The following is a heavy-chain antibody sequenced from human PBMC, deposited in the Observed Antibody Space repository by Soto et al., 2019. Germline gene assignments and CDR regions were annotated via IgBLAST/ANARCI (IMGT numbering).Heavy chain of an antibody. Sequence: GGSLRLSCAASGFTFSSYAMSWVRQAPGKGLEWVSAISGSGGSTYYADSVKGRFTISRDNSKNTLYLQMNSLRAEDTAVYYCANHRYSSSSTPGHYWGQGTLVTVSS. CDR1: GFTFSSYA. CDR2: ISGSGGST. CDR3: ANHRYSSSSTPGHY. V-gene: IGHV3-23*01. D-gene: IGHD6-6*01. J-gene: IGHJ4*02.